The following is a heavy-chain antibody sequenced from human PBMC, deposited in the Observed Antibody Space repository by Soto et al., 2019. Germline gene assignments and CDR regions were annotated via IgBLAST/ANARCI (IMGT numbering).Heavy chain of an antibody. J-gene: IGHJ4*02. Sequence: PGGSLRLSCAASGFTFSSYSMNWVRQAPGKGLEWVSYISSSSSTIYYADSVKGRFTISRDNAKNSLYLQMNSLRAEDTAVYYCARHSSSSGTDYWGQGTLVTVSS. CDR1: GFTFSSYS. CDR2: ISSSSSTI. CDR3: ARHSSSSGTDY. D-gene: IGHD6-13*01. V-gene: IGHV3-48*01.